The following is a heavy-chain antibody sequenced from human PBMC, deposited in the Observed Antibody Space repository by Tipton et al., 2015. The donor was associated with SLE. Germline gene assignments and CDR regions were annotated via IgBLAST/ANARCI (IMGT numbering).Heavy chain of an antibody. CDR1: GASFSGYY. CDR3: ARETRVDATFSKYNRFDP. Sequence: TLSLTCAVYGASFSGYYWTWIRQAPGKGLEWIGEINHGGGTHYNPALKSRVTMSLDTSTNQLSLKLHSVTAADTALYYCARETRVDATFSKYNRFDPWGQGALVTVPS. J-gene: IGHJ5*02. V-gene: IGHV4-34*01. D-gene: IGHD1-26*01. CDR2: INHGGGT.